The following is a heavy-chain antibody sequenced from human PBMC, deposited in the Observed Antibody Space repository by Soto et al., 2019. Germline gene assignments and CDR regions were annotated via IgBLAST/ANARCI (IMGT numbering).Heavy chain of an antibody. CDR2: INHSGST. V-gene: IGHV4-34*01. D-gene: IGHD6-13*01. CDR3: ARKSGWQQLVRYYYYGMDV. CDR1: GGSLSGYY. J-gene: IGHJ6*02. Sequence: QVQLQQWGAGLLKPSETLSLTCVVYGGSLSGYYWSWIRQPPGKGLEWIGEINHSGSTNYNPSLKSRVTISVDTSKNQFSLKLSSVTAADTAVYYCARKSGWQQLVRYYYYGMDVWGQGTTVTVSS.